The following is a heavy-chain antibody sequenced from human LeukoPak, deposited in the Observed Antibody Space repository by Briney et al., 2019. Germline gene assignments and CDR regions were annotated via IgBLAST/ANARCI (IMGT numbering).Heavy chain of an antibody. Sequence: PGGSLRLSCAASGFTFSSYSMNWVRQAPGKGLEWVSSISSSSSYIYYADSVKGRFTISRDNVKNSLYLQMNSLRAEDTAVYYCARPGEAAAGYYYYYMDVWGKGTTVTVSS. CDR3: ARPGEAAAGYYYYYMDV. J-gene: IGHJ6*03. V-gene: IGHV3-21*01. CDR2: ISSSSSYI. D-gene: IGHD6-13*01. CDR1: GFTFSSYS.